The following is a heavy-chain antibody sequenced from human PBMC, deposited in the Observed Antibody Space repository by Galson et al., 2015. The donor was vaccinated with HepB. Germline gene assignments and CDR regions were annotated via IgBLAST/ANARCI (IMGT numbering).Heavy chain of an antibody. CDR3: ARDLGAGTTPYYYYGMDV. Sequence: SLRLSCAASGFTFSSYAMHWVRQAPGKGLEWVAVISYDGSNKYYADSVKGRFTISRDNSKNTLYLQMNSLRAEDTAVYYCARDLGAGTTPYYYYGMDVWGQGTTVTVSS. V-gene: IGHV3-30-3*01. CDR1: GFTFSSYA. D-gene: IGHD1-7*01. CDR2: ISYDGSNK. J-gene: IGHJ6*02.